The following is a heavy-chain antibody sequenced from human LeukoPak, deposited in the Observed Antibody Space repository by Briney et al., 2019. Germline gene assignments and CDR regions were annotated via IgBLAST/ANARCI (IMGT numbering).Heavy chain of an antibody. D-gene: IGHD6-6*01. CDR2: IKQDGGNEK. Sequence: GGSLRLSCAASGFSFNNYWMSWVRQAPGKGLEWVANIKQDGGNEKYYVDSVKGRFTISRDNAKNSLYLQMNSLRAEDTAVYYCARVYSSSSGKNAFDIWGQGTMVTVSS. J-gene: IGHJ3*02. CDR3: ARVYSSSSGKNAFDI. CDR1: GFSFNNYW. V-gene: IGHV3-7*03.